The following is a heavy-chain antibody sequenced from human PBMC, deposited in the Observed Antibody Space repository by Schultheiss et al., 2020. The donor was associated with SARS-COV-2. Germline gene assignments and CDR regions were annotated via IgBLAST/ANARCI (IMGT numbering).Heavy chain of an antibody. V-gene: IGHV4-59*01. Sequence: SETLSLTCTVSGGSISSYYWSWIRQPPGKGLEWIGYIYYSGSTNYNPSLKSRVTISVDTSKNQFSLKLSSVTAADTAVYYCARGNCSGCHRHWGQGTLVTVSS. D-gene: IGHD6-19*01. CDR1: GGSISSYY. CDR2: IYYSGST. CDR3: ARGNCSGCHRH. J-gene: IGHJ1*01.